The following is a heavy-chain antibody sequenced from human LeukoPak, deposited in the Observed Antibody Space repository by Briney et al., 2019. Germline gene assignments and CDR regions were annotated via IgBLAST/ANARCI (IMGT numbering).Heavy chain of an antibody. J-gene: IGHJ5*02. CDR2: IKEDGSEK. CDR3: ARERYFDWSGGWFDP. D-gene: IGHD3-9*01. Sequence: GGSLRLSCTASGFTFSNYWMSWVRQAPGKGLEWVAIIKEDGSEKYYVDSVKGRFTISRDNAKTSLYLQMNSLGVKDTAMYYCARERYFDWSGGWFDPWGQGALVTVSS. V-gene: IGHV3-7*01. CDR1: GFTFSNYW.